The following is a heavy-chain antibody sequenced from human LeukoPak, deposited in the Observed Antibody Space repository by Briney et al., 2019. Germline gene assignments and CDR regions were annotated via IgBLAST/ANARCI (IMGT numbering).Heavy chain of an antibody. CDR3: AKPLYQYYYYYYGMDV. Sequence: GGSLRLSCAASGXTFSSYGVHWVPQAPGKGQEWVAVISYDGSNKYYADSVKGRFTISRDNSKNTLYLQMNSLRAEDTAVYYCAKPLYQYYYYYYGMDVWGQGTSVTVSS. D-gene: IGHD2-2*01. CDR1: GXTFSSYG. CDR2: ISYDGSNK. J-gene: IGHJ6*02. V-gene: IGHV3-30*18.